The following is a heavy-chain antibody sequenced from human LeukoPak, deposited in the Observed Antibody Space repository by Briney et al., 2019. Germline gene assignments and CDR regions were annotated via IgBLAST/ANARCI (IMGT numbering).Heavy chain of an antibody. CDR1: GGSISSGGYY. CDR3: MRGGIGYDSDY. V-gene: IGHV4-30-2*01. Sequence: SETLSLTCTVSGGSISSGGYYLSWIRQPPGKGLEWIGYIHHSGSTYSNPSLKSRVTISVDRSKNQFSLKLNSVTAADTAVYYCMRGGIGYDSDYRGQGTLVTVSS. D-gene: IGHD5-12*01. CDR2: IHHSGST. J-gene: IGHJ4*02.